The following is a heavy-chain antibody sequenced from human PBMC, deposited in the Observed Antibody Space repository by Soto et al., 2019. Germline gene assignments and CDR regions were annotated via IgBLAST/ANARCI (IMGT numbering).Heavy chain of an antibody. CDR3: ARDYGAGSYGIDY. Sequence: SETKCLTCTVSGGNISSYYWSWIRQPPGKGLEWIGYIYYSGSTNYNPSLKSRVTMSVDTSKNQFSLKLSSVTAADTAVYYCARDYGAGSYGIDYWGQGTLVTVSS. CDR1: GGNISSYY. J-gene: IGHJ4*02. V-gene: IGHV4-59*01. CDR2: IYYSGST. D-gene: IGHD3-10*01.